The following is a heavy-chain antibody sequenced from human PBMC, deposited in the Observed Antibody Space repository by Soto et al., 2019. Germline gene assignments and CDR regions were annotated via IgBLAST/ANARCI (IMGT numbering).Heavy chain of an antibody. CDR2: TSSSGSTI. CDR1: GFTFSDYY. Sequence: SGGSLRLSCAASGFTFSDYYMSWIRQAPGKGLEWVSYTSSSGSTIYYADSVKGRFTISRDNAKNSLYLQMNSLRAEDTAVYYCARAGGYSSGWTLGAFDIWGQGTMVTVSS. D-gene: IGHD6-19*01. J-gene: IGHJ3*02. V-gene: IGHV3-11*01. CDR3: ARAGGYSSGWTLGAFDI.